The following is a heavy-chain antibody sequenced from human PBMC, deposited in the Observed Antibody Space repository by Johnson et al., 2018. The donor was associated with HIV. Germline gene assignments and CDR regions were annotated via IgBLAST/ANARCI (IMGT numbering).Heavy chain of an antibody. V-gene: IGHV3-74*01. J-gene: IGHJ3*02. CDR3: AKESKWESRTPHAFDM. Sequence: MQLVESGGGLVQPGGSLRLSCAASGFTFSSYWMHWVRQAPGKGLVWVSRINSDGSSTSYADSVKGRFTISRDNAKNTLYLQMKSLRPEDTAVYYCAKESKWESRTPHAFDMWGQGTKVTVSS. CDR2: INSDGSST. D-gene: IGHD1-26*01. CDR1: GFTFSSYW.